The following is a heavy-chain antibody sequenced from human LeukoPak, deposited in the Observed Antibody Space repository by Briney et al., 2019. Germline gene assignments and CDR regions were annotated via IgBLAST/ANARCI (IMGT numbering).Heavy chain of an antibody. Sequence: GGSLRLSCAASGFTFSNYGMHWVRQAPGKGLELLAAIFYDGSKKYYADTVKGRFTISRDNSKNTLYLQVDSLTAEDTAVYYCARDQALYFSYGDFWGQGTLVTVSS. CDR1: GFTFSNYG. V-gene: IGHV3-33*01. CDR2: IFYDGSKK. CDR3: ARDQALYFSYGDF. J-gene: IGHJ4*02. D-gene: IGHD2/OR15-2a*01.